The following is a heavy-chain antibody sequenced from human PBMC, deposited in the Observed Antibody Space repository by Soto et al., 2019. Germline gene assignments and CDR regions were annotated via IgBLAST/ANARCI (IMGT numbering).Heavy chain of an antibody. V-gene: IGHV3-48*02. CDR3: AREETYYDFWSGYPKLDY. J-gene: IGHJ4*02. CDR2: ISSSSSTT. D-gene: IGHD3-3*01. Sequence: EVQLVESGGGLVQPGGSLRLSCAASGFTFSSYSMNWVRQAPGKGLEWVSYISSSSSTTYYADSVKGRFTISRDNAKNSLYLQRNSLRDEDTAVYYCAREETYYDFWSGYPKLDYWGQGTLVTVSS. CDR1: GFTFSSYS.